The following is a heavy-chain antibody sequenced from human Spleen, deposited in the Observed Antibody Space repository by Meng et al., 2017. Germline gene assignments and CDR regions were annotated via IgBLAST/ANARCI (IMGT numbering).Heavy chain of an antibody. V-gene: IGHV4-31*03. J-gene: IGHJ4*02. D-gene: IGHD5-24*01. CDR1: GGSISSGGYY. CDR2: IYSGGAT. CDR3: AVSRDGYNFDH. Sequence: QGHLQDSGPGLVKPSQTLSLTCTVSGGSISSGGYYWSWIRQHPGKGLEWIGYIYSGGATYYNPSLKSRLTISVDTSKNQCSLKLSSVTAADTAVYYCAVSRDGYNFDHWGQGTLVTVSS.